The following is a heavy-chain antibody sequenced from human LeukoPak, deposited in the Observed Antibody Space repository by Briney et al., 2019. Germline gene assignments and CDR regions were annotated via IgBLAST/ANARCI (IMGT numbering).Heavy chain of an antibody. CDR3: AREGIVATKSLDY. J-gene: IGHJ4*02. CDR2: IIPILGIA. Sequence: VKVSCKASGGTFSSYAISWVRQAPGQGLEWMGRIIPILGIANYAQKFQGRVTITADKSTSTAYMELSSLRSEDTAVYYCAREGIVATKSLDYWGQGTLVTVSS. CDR1: GGTFSSYA. D-gene: IGHD5-12*01. V-gene: IGHV1-69*04.